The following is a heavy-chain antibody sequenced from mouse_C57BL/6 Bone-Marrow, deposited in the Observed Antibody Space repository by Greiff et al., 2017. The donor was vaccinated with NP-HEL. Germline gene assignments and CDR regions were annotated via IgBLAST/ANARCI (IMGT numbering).Heavy chain of an antibody. V-gene: IGHV1-82*01. CDR2: IYPGDGDT. J-gene: IGHJ3*01. CDR3: ARRDYGNFAY. Sequence: QVQLKESGPELVKPGASVKISCKASGYAFSSSWMNWVKQRPGKGLEWIGRIYPGDGDTNYNGKFKGKATLTADKSSSTAYMQLSSLTSEDSAVYFCARRDYGNFAYWGQGTLVTVSA. D-gene: IGHD2-1*01. CDR1: GYAFSSSW.